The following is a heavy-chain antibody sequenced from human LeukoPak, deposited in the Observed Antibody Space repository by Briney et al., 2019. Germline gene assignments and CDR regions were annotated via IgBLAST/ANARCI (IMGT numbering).Heavy chain of an antibody. CDR3: AREGSSGWREYDY. J-gene: IGHJ4*02. V-gene: IGHV3-48*01. Sequence: PGGSLRLSCAASGFTFSSYSMNWVRQAPGKGLEWVSYISSSSSTIYYADSVKGRFTISRDNAKNSLYLQMNSLRAEDTAVYYCAREGSSGWREYDYWGQGTLVTVSS. CDR1: GFTFSSYS. D-gene: IGHD6-19*01. CDR2: ISSSSSTI.